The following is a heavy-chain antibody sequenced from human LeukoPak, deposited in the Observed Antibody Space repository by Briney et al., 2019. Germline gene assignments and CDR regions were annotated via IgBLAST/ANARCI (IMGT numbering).Heavy chain of an antibody. Sequence: ASVKVSCXASGYTFTDYYMHWVRQAPGQGLEWMGRINPNTGGTNSAQNFQGRVTMTRDTSISTAYMELSRLTSDDTAVYYCARGDWKHDYWGQGTLVTVSS. CDR3: ARGDWKHDY. J-gene: IGHJ4*02. CDR2: INPNTGGT. V-gene: IGHV1-2*06. D-gene: IGHD1-1*01. CDR1: GYTFTDYY.